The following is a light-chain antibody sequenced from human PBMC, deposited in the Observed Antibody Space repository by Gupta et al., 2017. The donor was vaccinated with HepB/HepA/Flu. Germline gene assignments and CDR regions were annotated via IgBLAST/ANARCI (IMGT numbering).Light chain of an antibody. CDR3: QQRVSWPLT. Sequence: EILLTQSPATLSLSPGERATLSCRTSQSIYNYLAWYQQKPGQAPRLLIYDASNRATGIAARFSGSGSGTDFTLTISSLEPEDFAVYYCQQRVSWPLTFGGGTKVEIK. J-gene: IGKJ4*01. CDR2: DAS. CDR1: QSIYNY. V-gene: IGKV3-11*01.